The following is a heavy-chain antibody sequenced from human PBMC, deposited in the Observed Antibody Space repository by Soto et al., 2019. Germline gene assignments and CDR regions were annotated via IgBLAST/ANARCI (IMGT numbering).Heavy chain of an antibody. D-gene: IGHD3-16*01. J-gene: IGHJ6*03. CDR3: AREDGDMITFGGVTHYYYYMDV. Sequence: SVKVSCKASGGTFSSYTISWVRQAPGQGLEWMERIIPILGIANYAQKFQGRVTITADKSTSTAYMELSSLRSEDTAVYYCAREDGDMITFGGVTHYYYYMDVWGKGTTVTVSS. V-gene: IGHV1-69*04. CDR2: IIPILGIA. CDR1: GGTFSSYT.